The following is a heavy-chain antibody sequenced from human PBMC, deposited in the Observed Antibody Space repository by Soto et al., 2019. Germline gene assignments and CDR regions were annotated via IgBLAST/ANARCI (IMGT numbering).Heavy chain of an antibody. J-gene: IGHJ4*02. D-gene: IGHD3-10*01. CDR2: ISYDGSNK. V-gene: IGHV3-30-3*01. Sequence: PGGSLRLSCAASGFTFSSYAMHWVRQAPGKGLEWVAVISYDGSNKYYADSVKGRFTISRDNSKNTLYLQMNSLRAEDTAVYYCARDLRYYGSGSYGPFDYWGQGTLVTVSS. CDR3: ARDLRYYGSGSYGPFDY. CDR1: GFTFSSYA.